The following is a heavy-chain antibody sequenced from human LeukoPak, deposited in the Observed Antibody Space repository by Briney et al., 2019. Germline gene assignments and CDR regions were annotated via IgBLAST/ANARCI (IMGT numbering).Heavy chain of an antibody. CDR2: HYWNDNK. CDR1: GFSLTTDEVG. D-gene: IGHD6-25*01. V-gene: IGHV2-5*01. Sequence: SGPTLVEPTQTLTLTCSFLGFSLTTDEVGVGWIRQPPGKALEWLAHHYWNDNKFYSPSLQSRLTITKDTSKNQVSLTMTNVDPVDTATYYCAYQVYSSGWHPFAYWGQGILVTVAS. J-gene: IGHJ4*02. CDR3: AYQVYSSGWHPFAY.